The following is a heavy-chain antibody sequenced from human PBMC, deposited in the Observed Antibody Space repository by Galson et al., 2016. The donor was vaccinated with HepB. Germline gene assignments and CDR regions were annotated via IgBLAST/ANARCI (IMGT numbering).Heavy chain of an antibody. D-gene: IGHD3-3*01. J-gene: IGHJ4*02. CDR3: AKGDTYYDFWSGYYIDY. Sequence: SLRLSCAASGFTFSTYGMHWVRQGPGKGLEWVAIISYDGSNKYYADSVKGRFTTSRDNSKNTMYLQVNSLRAEDTAVYYCAKGDTYYDFWSGYYIDYWGQGTLVTVSS. CDR1: GFTFSTYG. V-gene: IGHV3-30*18. CDR2: ISYDGSNK.